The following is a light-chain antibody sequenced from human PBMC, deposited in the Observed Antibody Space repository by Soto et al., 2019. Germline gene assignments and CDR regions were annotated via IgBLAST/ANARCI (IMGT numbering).Light chain of an antibody. V-gene: IGKV1-27*01. CDR3: QKYNSALSWT. Sequence: EIQMTQSPSSLSASVGDRVTITCRASQGISNYLAWYQQKPGKVPKLLIYAASTLQSGVPSRFSGSGSGTDFTLTISSLQPEDVATYYCQKYNSALSWTFGQGTKVEIK. CDR2: AAS. J-gene: IGKJ1*01. CDR1: QGISNY.